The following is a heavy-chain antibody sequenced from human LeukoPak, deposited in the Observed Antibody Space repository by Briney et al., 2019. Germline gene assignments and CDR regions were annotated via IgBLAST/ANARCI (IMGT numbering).Heavy chain of an antibody. J-gene: IGHJ4*02. V-gene: IGHV3-64*01. Sequence: GGSLRLSCVASGFTFSTYTMHWVRQSPGKALEYVSSISGNGGSTEYANSVKGRFTISRDNSKNTLFLQMGSLRAEDTAVYYCARDAGVVKFDYWGQGTLATVSS. CDR1: GFTFSTYT. D-gene: IGHD3-10*01. CDR3: ARDAGVVKFDY. CDR2: ISGNGGST.